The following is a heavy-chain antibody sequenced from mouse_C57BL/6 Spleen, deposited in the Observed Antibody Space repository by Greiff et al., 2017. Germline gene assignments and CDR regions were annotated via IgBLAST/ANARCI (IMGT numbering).Heavy chain of an antibody. CDR2: IRNKANGYTT. V-gene: IGHV7-3*01. CDR3: ARWEGSNHKGIHYYAMDY. CDR1: GFTFTDYY. J-gene: IGHJ4*01. D-gene: IGHD2-5*01. Sequence: EVQGVESGGGLVQPGGSLSLSCAASGFTFTDYYMSWVRQPPGKALEWLGFIRNKANGYTTEYSASVKGRFTISRDNSQSILYLQMNALRAEDSATYYCARWEGSNHKGIHYYAMDYWGQGTSVTVSS.